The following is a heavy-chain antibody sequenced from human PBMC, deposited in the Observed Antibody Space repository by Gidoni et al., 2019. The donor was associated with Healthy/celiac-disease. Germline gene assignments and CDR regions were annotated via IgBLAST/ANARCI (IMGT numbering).Heavy chain of an antibody. J-gene: IGHJ6*02. D-gene: IGHD5-18*01. CDR2: ISYDGSNK. Sequence: QVQLVGSGGGVVQPGRSLRHSCAASGFTFRSYDMHWVRQAPGKGLEWVAVISYDGSNKYYADSVKGRFTISRDNSKNTRYLQMNSLRAEDTAVYYCARTISRYSYGYYYYYYGMDVWGQGTTVTVSS. CDR1: GFTFRSYD. CDR3: ARTISRYSYGYYYYYYGMDV. V-gene: IGHV3-30-3*01.